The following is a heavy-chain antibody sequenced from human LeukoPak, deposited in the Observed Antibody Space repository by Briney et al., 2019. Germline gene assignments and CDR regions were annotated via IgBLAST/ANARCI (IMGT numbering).Heavy chain of an antibody. J-gene: IGHJ4*02. D-gene: IGHD5-24*01. CDR1: GGTFSISA. Sequence: SVKVSCKASGGTFSISATSWVRQAPGQGLEWMGGIIPIFGTANYAQKFQGRVTITADESTSTAYMELSSLRSEDTAVYYCARPKDREMATPYCLDYWGQGTLVTVSS. V-gene: IGHV1-69*13. CDR2: IIPIFGTA. CDR3: ARPKDREMATPYCLDY.